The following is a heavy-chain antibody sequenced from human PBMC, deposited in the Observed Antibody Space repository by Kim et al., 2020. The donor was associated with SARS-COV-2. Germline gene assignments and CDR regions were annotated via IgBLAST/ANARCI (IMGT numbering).Heavy chain of an antibody. CDR1: GFTFSSYW. CDR3: ARGPDSSGWPPAPDYFDY. V-gene: IGHV3-7*03. J-gene: IGHJ4*02. CDR2: IKQDGSEK. D-gene: IGHD6-19*01. Sequence: GGSLRLSCAASGFTFSSYWMSWVRQAPGKGLEWVANIKQDGSEKYYVDSVKGRFTISRDNAKNSLYLQMNSLRAEDTAVYYCARGPDSSGWPPAPDYFDYWGQGTLVTVSS.